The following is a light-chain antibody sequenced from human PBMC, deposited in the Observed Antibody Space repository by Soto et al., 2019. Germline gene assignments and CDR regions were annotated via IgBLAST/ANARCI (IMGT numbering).Light chain of an antibody. CDR3: QSYDSSLREV. V-gene: IGLV2-14*02. Sequence: QSVLTQPASVSGSLGQSITISCTGSSSDVGTYYFVSWYQQHPGKVPKLMIYEGTKRPSGVSDRFSGSKSGTSASLAITGLQAEDEADYYCQSYDSSLREVFGGGTKLTVL. CDR1: SSDVGTYYF. CDR2: EGT. J-gene: IGLJ3*02.